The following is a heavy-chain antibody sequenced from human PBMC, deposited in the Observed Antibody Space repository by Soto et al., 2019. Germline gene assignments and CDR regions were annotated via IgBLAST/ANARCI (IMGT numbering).Heavy chain of an antibody. CDR1: GGSFTYT. CDR2: IIPIFGTT. Sequence: QMHLVQSGAEVKKPGSSVKVSCKASGGSFTYTLSWVRQAPGQGLEWMGGIIPIFGTTNYAQKFQDRVTITADESTKTAYMELNTLTSEDTAVYYCARLHSHGTYVMDVWGQGTTVTVSS. V-gene: IGHV1-69*01. CDR3: ARLHSHGTYVMDV. D-gene: IGHD5-18*01. J-gene: IGHJ6*02.